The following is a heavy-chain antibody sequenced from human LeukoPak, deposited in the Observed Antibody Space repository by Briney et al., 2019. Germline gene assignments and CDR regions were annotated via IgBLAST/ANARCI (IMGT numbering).Heavy chain of an antibody. CDR2: ISSSSSYI. J-gene: IGHJ5*02. Sequence: PGGSLRLSCAASGFTFSSYNMNWVRQAPGKGLEWVSSISSSSSYIYYADSVKGRFTISRDNAKNSLYLQMNSLRAEDTAVYYCASGFSYCSSTSCPDRWGQGTLVTVSS. CDR1: GFTFSSYN. V-gene: IGHV3-21*01. D-gene: IGHD2-2*01. CDR3: ASGFSYCSSTSCPDR.